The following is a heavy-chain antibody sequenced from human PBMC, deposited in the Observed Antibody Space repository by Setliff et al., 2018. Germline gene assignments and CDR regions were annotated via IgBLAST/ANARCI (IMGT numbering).Heavy chain of an antibody. V-gene: IGHV3-7*01. J-gene: IGHJ4*02. CDR3: ARDGQSPLVEYYFDC. Sequence: PGGSLRLSCAASGFTFSTYWMSWVRQAPGKGLEWVANIKQDGSEKYYVDSVKGRFSISRDNAKNSLYLQMNSLRAEDTAVYYCARDGQSPLVEYYFDCWGQGTQVTVSS. CDR1: GFTFSTYW. CDR2: IKQDGSEK.